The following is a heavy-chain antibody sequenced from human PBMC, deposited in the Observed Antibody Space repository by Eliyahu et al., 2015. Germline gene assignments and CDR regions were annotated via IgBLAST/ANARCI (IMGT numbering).Heavy chain of an antibody. CDR3: ASGPAYCGGDCYXYFQH. J-gene: IGHJ1*01. D-gene: IGHD2-21*02. V-gene: IGHV3-7*02. CDR2: IGEDGSEK. Sequence: EVQLVESGGGLVQPGGSLRLXCAASGFTXSRYWMSWVRQPPGKGLEWVANIGEDGSEKSFVDSVKGRFTISRDNARNSLFLQMNSLRSEDTAVYYCASGPAYCGGDCYXYFQHWGQGTPVTVSS. CDR1: GFTXSRYW.